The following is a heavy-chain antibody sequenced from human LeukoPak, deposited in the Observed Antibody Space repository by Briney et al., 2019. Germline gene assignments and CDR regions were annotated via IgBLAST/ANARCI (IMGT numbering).Heavy chain of an antibody. CDR2: INPNSGGT. D-gene: IGHD2-2*01. Sequence: GASVKVSCKASGYTFTGYYMHWVRQAPGQGLEWMGWINPNSGGTSYAQKFQGRVTMTRDTSISTAYMELSRLRSDDTAVYYCAREIPADAFDIWGQGTMVTVSS. J-gene: IGHJ3*02. V-gene: IGHV1-2*02. CDR3: AREIPADAFDI. CDR1: GYTFTGYY.